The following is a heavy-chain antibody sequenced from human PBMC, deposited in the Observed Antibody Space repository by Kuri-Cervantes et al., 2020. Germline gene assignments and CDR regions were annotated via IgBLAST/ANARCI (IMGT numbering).Heavy chain of an antibody. CDR2: ISYDASKK. D-gene: IGHD6-19*01. Sequence: GESLKISCAASGFTFDSYAVHWVRQAPGKGLEWVSLISYDASKKYYTDSVKGRFTISRDNSKNTLYLQMNSLRPEDTAVYYCAKAGSGWSFDYWGQGTLVTVSS. CDR1: GFTFDSYA. CDR3: AKAGSGWSFDY. V-gene: IGHV3-30-3*01. J-gene: IGHJ4*02.